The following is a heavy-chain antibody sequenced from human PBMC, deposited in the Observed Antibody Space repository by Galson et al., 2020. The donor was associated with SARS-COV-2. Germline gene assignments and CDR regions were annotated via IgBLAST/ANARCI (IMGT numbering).Heavy chain of an antibody. D-gene: IGHD6-19*01. J-gene: IGHJ6*02. V-gene: IGHV4-59*01. CDR2: IYYSGST. CDR1: GGSISSYY. Sequence: SETLSLTCTVSGGSISSYYWSWIRQPPGKGLEWLGYIYYSGSTNYNPSLKSRVTISVDTSKNQFSLKLSSVTAADTAVYYCARDSGIAVAGYYYYYGMDVWGQGTTVTVSS. CDR3: ARDSGIAVAGYYYYYGMDV.